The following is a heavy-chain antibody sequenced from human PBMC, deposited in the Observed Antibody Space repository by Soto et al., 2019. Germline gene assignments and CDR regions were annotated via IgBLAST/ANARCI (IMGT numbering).Heavy chain of an antibody. J-gene: IGHJ4*02. CDR2: ISSSSSYI. V-gene: IGHV3-21*01. Sequence: EVQLVESGGGLVKPGGSLRLPWAASGFTFSSYSLNWVGQAPGKGLEWVSSISSSSSYIYYADSVKGRFTISRDNAKNSLYLQMNSLRAEDTAVYYCARDLTIVGSPDYWGQGTLVTVSS. CDR3: ARDLTIVGSPDY. CDR1: GFTFSSYS. D-gene: IGHD3-10*01.